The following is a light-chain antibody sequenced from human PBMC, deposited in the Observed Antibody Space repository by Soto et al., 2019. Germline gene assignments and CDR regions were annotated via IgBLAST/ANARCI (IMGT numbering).Light chain of an antibody. CDR1: QGVPKF. CDR3: QQGGSWPPLFT. CDR2: DTS. V-gene: IGKV3-11*01. J-gene: IGKJ3*01. Sequence: EIVLTQSPATLSLSPGERATLSCRASQGVPKFLAWYQQKRGQAPRLLISDTSIRATGIPARFSGSGSGTDITLTISSLEPEDFAVYYCQQGGSWPPLFTFGPGTLVDI.